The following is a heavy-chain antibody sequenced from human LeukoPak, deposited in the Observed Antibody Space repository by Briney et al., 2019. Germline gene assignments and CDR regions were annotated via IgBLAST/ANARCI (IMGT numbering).Heavy chain of an antibody. CDR2: TDAGGSST. CDR1: ELNFESHW. CDR3: ARGPPTGGGAYVGDY. J-gene: IGHJ4*01. V-gene: IGHV3-74*01. Sequence: GGSLRPSCAASELNFESHWMHWVRQVPGKGLEWVSRTDAGGSSTSYADSVRGRFSISRDNGKSTLYLQMNSLRVEDTAVYYCARGPPTGGGAYVGDYWGHGTLVTVSS. D-gene: IGHD2-8*02.